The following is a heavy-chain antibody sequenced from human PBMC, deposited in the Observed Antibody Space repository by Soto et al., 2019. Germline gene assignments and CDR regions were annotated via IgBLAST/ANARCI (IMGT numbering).Heavy chain of an antibody. V-gene: IGHV4-34*09. D-gene: IGHD3-22*01. CDR1: GGSFSGYY. J-gene: IGHJ3*02. CDR2: INHSGST. CDR3: ARDMGYYDSGGYTGAFDI. Sequence: SETLSLTCAVYGGSFSGYYWSWIRQPPGKGLEWIGEINHSGSTYYNPSLKSRVTISVDTFKNQFSLKLTSVTAADTAVYYCARDMGYYDSGGYTGAFDIWGQGTMVTVSS.